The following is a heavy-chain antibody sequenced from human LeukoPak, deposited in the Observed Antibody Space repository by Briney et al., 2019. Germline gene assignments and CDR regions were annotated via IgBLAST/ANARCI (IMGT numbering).Heavy chain of an antibody. D-gene: IGHD3-9*01. J-gene: IGHJ3*02. CDR1: GFIFGDYA. V-gene: IGHV3-23*01. CDR3: ARDDDHYDSLTAYAFDI. Sequence: PGGSLRLSCAASGFIFGDYAMSWVRQAPGKGLEWVSDIRASTGITFYADSVKGRFTISRDNAKNTLYLQMNSLRAEDTAVYYCARDDDHYDSLTAYAFDIWGQGTMVTVSS. CDR2: IRASTGIT.